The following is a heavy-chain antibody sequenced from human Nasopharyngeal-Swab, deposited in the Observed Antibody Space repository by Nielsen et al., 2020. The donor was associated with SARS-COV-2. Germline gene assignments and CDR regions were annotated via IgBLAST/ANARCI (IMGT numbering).Heavy chain of an antibody. Sequence: IRRPPGKGLEWVSSISSSSSYIYYADSVKGRLTISRDNSKNTLYLQMSSLRAEDTAVYYCAKLIAVTGTDDYWGQGTLVTVSS. V-gene: IGHV3-23*01. CDR2: ISSSSSYI. CDR3: AKLIAVTGTDDY. D-gene: IGHD6-19*01. J-gene: IGHJ4*02.